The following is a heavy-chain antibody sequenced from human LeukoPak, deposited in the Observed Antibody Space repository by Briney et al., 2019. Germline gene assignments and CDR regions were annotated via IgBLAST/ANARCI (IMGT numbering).Heavy chain of an antibody. CDR2: ISYDGSNK. Sequence: PGGSLRLSCAASGFTFSSYAMHWVRQAPGKGLEWVAVISYDGSNKYYADSVKGRFTISRDNARNTLYLQIDSLRPEDTAIYYCAREAGCGWPFDYWGRGTLVTVSS. D-gene: IGHD6-19*01. V-gene: IGHV3-30-3*01. J-gene: IGHJ4*02. CDR3: AREAGCGWPFDY. CDR1: GFTFSSYA.